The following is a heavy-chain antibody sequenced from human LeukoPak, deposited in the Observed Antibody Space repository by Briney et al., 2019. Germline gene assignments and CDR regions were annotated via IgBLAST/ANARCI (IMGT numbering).Heavy chain of an antibody. CDR1: GGSISSSSYY. CDR3: ASGDSGSYYGAAFDI. J-gene: IGHJ3*02. CDR2: IYYSGST. V-gene: IGHV4-39*07. D-gene: IGHD1-26*01. Sequence: PSETLSLTCTVSGGSISSSSYYWVWIRQPPGKGLEWIGSIYYSGSTYYNPSLKSRVTISVDKSKNQFSLKLSSVTAADTAVYYCASGDSGSYYGAAFDIWGQGTMVTVSS.